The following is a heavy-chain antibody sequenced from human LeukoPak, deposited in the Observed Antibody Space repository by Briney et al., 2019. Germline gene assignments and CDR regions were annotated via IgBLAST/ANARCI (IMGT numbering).Heavy chain of an antibody. V-gene: IGHV4-38-2*02. Sequence: SETLSLTCTVSGYSISSGYYWGWVRQPPGKGLEWIGSIHHSGTTYYNPSLKSRVTVSVDTPKNHFSLRLSSVTAADTAVYYCARDGTDYEFDYWGQGALVTVSS. CDR3: ARDGTDYEFDY. D-gene: IGHD4-17*01. CDR1: GYSISSGYY. CDR2: IHHSGTT. J-gene: IGHJ4*02.